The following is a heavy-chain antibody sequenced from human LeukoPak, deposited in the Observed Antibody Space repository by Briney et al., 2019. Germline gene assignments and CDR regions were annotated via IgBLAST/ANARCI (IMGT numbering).Heavy chain of an antibody. V-gene: IGHV1-8*03. D-gene: IGHD2-15*01. CDR2: MNPNSGNT. CDR1: GYTFTSYD. Sequence: ASVKVSCKASGYTFTSYDINRVRQATGQGLEWMGWMNPNSGNTGYAQKFQGRVTITRNTSISTAYMELSSLRSEDTAVYYCARGSGGLYYYYYMDVWGKGTTVTVSS. J-gene: IGHJ6*03. CDR3: ARGSGGLYYYYYMDV.